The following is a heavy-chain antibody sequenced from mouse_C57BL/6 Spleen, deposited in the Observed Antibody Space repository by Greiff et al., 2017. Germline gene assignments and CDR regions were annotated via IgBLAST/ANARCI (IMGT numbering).Heavy chain of an antibody. CDR3: ARGELVRYAMDY. CDR1: GYAFSSSW. CDR2: IYPGDGDT. V-gene: IGHV1-82*01. D-gene: IGHD2-14*01. Sequence: VMLVESGPELVKPGASVKISCKASGYAFSSSWMNWVKQRPGKGLEWIGRIYPGDGDTNYNGKFKGTATLTGDKSSSTAYMQLSSLTSEDSAVYFCARGELVRYAMDYWGQGTSVTVSS. J-gene: IGHJ4*01.